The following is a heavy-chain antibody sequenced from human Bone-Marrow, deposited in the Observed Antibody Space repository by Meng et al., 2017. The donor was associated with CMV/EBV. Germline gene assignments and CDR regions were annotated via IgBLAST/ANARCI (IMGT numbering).Heavy chain of an antibody. Sequence: GSLRLSCTVSGGSISSSSYYWGWIRQPPGKGLEWIGSIYHSGSTYYNPSLKSRVTISVDTSKNQFALKLSSVTAADTAVYYCARGGAVAGREADWGQGPLVTVYS. CDR2: IYHSGST. D-gene: IGHD6-19*01. CDR1: GGSISSSSYY. V-gene: IGHV4-39*06. CDR3: ARGGAVAGREAD. J-gene: IGHJ4*02.